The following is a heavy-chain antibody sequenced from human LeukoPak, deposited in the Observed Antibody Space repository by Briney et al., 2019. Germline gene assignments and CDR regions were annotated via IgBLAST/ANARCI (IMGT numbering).Heavy chain of an antibody. CDR2: INPSGGST. J-gene: IGHJ4*02. CDR3: AREQGSTGYFEY. D-gene: IGHD2-2*01. V-gene: IGHV1-46*01. Sequence: RASVKVSCKASGYTFTSYYMHWVRQAPGQGLEWMGIINPSGGSTSYAQKFQGRVTMTRDMSTSTVYMELSSLRSEDTAVYYCAREQGSTGYFEYWGQGTLVTVSS. CDR1: GYTFTSYY.